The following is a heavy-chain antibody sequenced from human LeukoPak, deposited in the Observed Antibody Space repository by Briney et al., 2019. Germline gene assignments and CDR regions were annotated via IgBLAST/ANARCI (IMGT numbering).Heavy chain of an antibody. D-gene: IGHD3-10*01. CDR1: GFTFSSYG. CDR3: ARGSEIRGVYDY. Sequence: GGSLRLSCAASGFTFSSYGMHWVRQAPGKGLEWVANIRPDGNKMYYVESVKGRFTISRDNAKNSLHLQMNGLRPEDTAVYYCARGSEIRGVYDYWGRGTLVTVSS. J-gene: IGHJ4*02. CDR2: IRPDGNKM. V-gene: IGHV3-7*03.